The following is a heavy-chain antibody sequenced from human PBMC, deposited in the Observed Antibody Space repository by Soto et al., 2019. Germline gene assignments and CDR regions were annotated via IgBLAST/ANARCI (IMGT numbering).Heavy chain of an antibody. CDR3: ARRGIADGYYYYGMDV. J-gene: IGHJ6*02. V-gene: IGHV3-21*01. Sequence: GGSLRLSCAASGFTFSSYSMNWVRQAPGKGLEWVSSISSSSSYIYYADSVKGRFTISRDNAKNSLYLQMNSLRAEDTAVYYCARRGIADGYYYYGMDVWGQGTTVTVSS. D-gene: IGHD6-13*01. CDR2: ISSSSSYI. CDR1: GFTFSSYS.